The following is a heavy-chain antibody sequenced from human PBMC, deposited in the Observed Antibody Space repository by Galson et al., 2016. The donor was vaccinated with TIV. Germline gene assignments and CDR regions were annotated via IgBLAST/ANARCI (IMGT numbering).Heavy chain of an antibody. CDR1: GFSFSSYW. CDR3: TWQLLSESSVGFDI. J-gene: IGHJ3*02. Sequence: SLRLSCAASGFSFSSYWMTWVRQAPGKGLEWVANIKRDDSEKYYVDSVKGRFTISRDNAKNSLYLQMNSLTAEDTAVYYCTWQLLSESSVGFDIWGQGTLVTVSS. CDR2: IKRDDSEK. V-gene: IGHV3-7*01. D-gene: IGHD3-10*01.